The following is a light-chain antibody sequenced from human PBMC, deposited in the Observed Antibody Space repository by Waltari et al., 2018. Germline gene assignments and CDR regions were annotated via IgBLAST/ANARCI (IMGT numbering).Light chain of an antibody. CDR2: EGS. J-gene: IGLJ1*01. Sequence: QSALTQPASVSGSPGQSITIPCTGTSSAVGTYNFVSWYQQHPGKAPKLIIYEGSKRPSGVSHRFSGSKSGNTASLTISGLQAEDEADYYCCSYAGSSTYVFGTGTKVTVL. CDR3: CSYAGSSTYV. CDR1: SSAVGTYNF. V-gene: IGLV2-23*01.